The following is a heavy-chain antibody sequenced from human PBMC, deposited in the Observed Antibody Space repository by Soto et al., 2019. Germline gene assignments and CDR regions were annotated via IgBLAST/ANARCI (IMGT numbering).Heavy chain of an antibody. CDR3: ASRLYCDGGSCDDYYYYGMDV. Sequence: SVKVSCKASGGTFRSYAINWVRQVPGQGLECMGGIIPIFGTANYVEKFQGRVTITADESTSTAYMELSSLRSEDTAVYYCASRLYCDGGSCDDYYYYGMDVWGQGTTVTVSS. V-gene: IGHV1-69*13. CDR2: IIPIFGTA. CDR1: GGTFRSYA. D-gene: IGHD2-15*01. J-gene: IGHJ6*02.